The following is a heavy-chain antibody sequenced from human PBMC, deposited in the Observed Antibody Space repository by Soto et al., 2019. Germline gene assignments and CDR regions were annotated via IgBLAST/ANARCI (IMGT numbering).Heavy chain of an antibody. Sequence: GGSPRLSCAASGFTFSSYSMNWVRQAPGKGLEWVSSISSSSSYIYYADSVKGRFTISRDNAKNSLYLQMNSLRAEDTAVYYCARGGPLAYCGGDCYYFDYWGQGTLVTVSS. CDR2: ISSSSSYI. D-gene: IGHD2-21*01. J-gene: IGHJ4*02. V-gene: IGHV3-21*01. CDR3: ARGGPLAYCGGDCYYFDY. CDR1: GFTFSSYS.